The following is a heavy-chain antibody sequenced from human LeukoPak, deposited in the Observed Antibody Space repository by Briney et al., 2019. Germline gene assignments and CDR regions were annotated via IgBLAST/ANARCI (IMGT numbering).Heavy chain of an antibody. V-gene: IGHV1-24*01. J-gene: IGHJ4*02. CDR2: FDPEDGET. D-gene: IGHD3-10*01. Sequence: ASVNVSCKVSGYTLTELSMHWVRQAPGKGLEWMGGFDPEDGETIYAQKFQGRVTMTEGTSTDTAYMELSSLRSEDTAVYYCATSPRYRFGEFLSVDYWGQGTLVTVSS. CDR3: ATSPRYRFGEFLSVDY. CDR1: GYTLTELS.